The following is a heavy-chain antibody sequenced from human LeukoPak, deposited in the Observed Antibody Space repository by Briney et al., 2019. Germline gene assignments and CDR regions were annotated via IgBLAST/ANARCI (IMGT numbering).Heavy chain of an antibody. CDR2: IYTSGST. V-gene: IGHV4-61*09. CDR1: GGSISSGSYY. D-gene: IGHD3-3*01. CDR3: ATTRFWSGYYRADAFDI. Sequence: SETLSLTCTVSGGSISSGSYYWSWIRQPAGKGLEWIGHIYTSGSTNYNPSLKSRVTISVDTSKNQFSLKLSSVTAADTAVYYCATTRFWSGYYRADAFDIWGQGTMVTVSS. J-gene: IGHJ3*02.